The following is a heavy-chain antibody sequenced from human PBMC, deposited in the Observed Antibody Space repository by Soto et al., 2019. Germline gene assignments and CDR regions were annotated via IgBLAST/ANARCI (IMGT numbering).Heavy chain of an antibody. D-gene: IGHD6-13*01. V-gene: IGHV1-18*01. CDR2: ISAYNGNT. Sequence: QVQLVQSGAEVKKPGASVNVSCKASGYTFTSYGISWVRQAPGQGLEWMGWISAYNGNTNYAQKLQGRVTMTTDTSTSTAYMELRSLRSDDTAVYYCARQSSSWPYYYYGMDVWGQGTTVTVSS. CDR3: ARQSSSWPYYYYGMDV. CDR1: GYTFTSYG. J-gene: IGHJ6*02.